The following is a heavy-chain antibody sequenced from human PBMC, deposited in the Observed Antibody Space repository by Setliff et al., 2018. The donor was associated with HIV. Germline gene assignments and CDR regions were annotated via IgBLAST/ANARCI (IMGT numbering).Heavy chain of an antibody. Sequence: SETLSLTCTVSGASISTHDWAWIRQSPGKGLEWVGNFFQSGNTNYNPSLKSRVTISVDTSNYQFSLRLTSVTPADTAVYYCARGGQLKTSHLDFWSGYPITYFDYWGQGTLVTVSS. D-gene: IGHD3-3*01. V-gene: IGHV4-59*11. CDR1: GASISTHD. CDR2: FFQSGNT. J-gene: IGHJ4*02. CDR3: ARGGQLKTSHLDFWSGYPITYFDY.